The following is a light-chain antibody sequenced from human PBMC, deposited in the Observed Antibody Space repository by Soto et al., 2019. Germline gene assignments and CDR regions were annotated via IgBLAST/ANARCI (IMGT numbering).Light chain of an antibody. Sequence: AIRMTPSPSAFSAATGDRVTITCRASQGISSYLAWYQQKPGKAPKLLIYAASTLQSGVLSRFSGSGSGTDFTLTISCLQSEEFATYYCQQYYSYPVTFGGGTNVDIK. CDR2: AAS. V-gene: IGKV1-8*01. CDR1: QGISSY. CDR3: QQYYSYPVT. J-gene: IGKJ4*01.